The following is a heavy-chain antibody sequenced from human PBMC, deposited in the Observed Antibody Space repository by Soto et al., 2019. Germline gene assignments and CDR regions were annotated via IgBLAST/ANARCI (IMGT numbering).Heavy chain of an antibody. CDR1: GFTCSNYE. CDR3: ARRGYGSRWPNVYMDV. CDR2: ISNTGAHT. J-gene: IGHJ6*03. Sequence: GGSLRLSWADSGFTCSNYEMHWVRKAPGKVLEYLSGISNTGAHTDYAKSVKGRFTISRDNSENTLYLQMGSLRAEDMALYYCARRGYGSRWPNVYMDVWGKGTTVTVSS. V-gene: IGHV3-64*01. D-gene: IGHD6-13*01.